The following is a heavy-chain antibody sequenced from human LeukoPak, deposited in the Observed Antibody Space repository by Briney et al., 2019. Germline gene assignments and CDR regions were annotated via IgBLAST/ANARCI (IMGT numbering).Heavy chain of an antibody. D-gene: IGHD2-2*01. J-gene: IGHJ4*02. CDR1: GFTLSSSS. CDR2: IMPDGSEK. V-gene: IGHV3-7*01. Sequence: GGSLRLSCAASGFTLSSSSMTWVRQAPGKGPEWVANIMPDGSEKYNVDSVKGRFTISRDNAKNSLYLQMNSLRADDTAVYYCARSDNAAHDYWGQGTLVTVSS. CDR3: ARSDNAAHDY.